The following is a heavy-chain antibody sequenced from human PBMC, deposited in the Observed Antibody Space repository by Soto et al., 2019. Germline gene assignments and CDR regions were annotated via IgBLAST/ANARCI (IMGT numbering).Heavy chain of an antibody. CDR3: AKEKISTSCCNWFDP. V-gene: IGHV3-53*01. D-gene: IGHD2-2*01. Sequence: PGGSLRLSCAASGFIFSTSWMSWVRQAPGKGLEWVSVIYSGGSTYYADSVKGRFTISRDNSKNTLYLQMNSLRAEDTAVYYCAKEKISTSCCNWFDPWGQGTLVTVSS. CDR1: GFIFSTSW. CDR2: IYSGGST. J-gene: IGHJ5*02.